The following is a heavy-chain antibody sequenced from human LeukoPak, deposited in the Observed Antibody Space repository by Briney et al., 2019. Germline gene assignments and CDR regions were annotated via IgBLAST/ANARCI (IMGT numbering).Heavy chain of an antibody. V-gene: IGHV3-23*01. Sequence: GGTLRLSCAASGFTFSNYGMNWVRQPPGKGLEWVSAISGSGHNTYYADSVKGRFTISRDNSKNTLYLQMNSLRAEDTAVYYCARGGPDYWGQGTLVTVSS. CDR1: GFTFSNYG. J-gene: IGHJ4*02. CDR3: ARGGPDY. CDR2: ISGSGHNT.